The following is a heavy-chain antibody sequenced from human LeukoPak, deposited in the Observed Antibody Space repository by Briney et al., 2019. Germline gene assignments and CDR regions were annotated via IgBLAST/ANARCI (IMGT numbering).Heavy chain of an antibody. V-gene: IGHV4-34*01. Sequence: SETLSLTCAVYGGSFGGYYWSWIRQPPGKGLEWIGEINHRGSTNYNPSLKSRVTISVDTSKNQFSLKLSSVTAADTAVYYCARGLTGYSSGWYGVKYYFDYWGQGTLVTVSS. CDR1: GGSFGGYY. D-gene: IGHD6-19*01. CDR3: ARGLTGYSSGWYGVKYYFDY. J-gene: IGHJ4*02. CDR2: INHRGST.